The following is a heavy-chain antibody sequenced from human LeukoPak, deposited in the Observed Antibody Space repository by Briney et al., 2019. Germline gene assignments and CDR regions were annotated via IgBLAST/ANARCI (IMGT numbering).Heavy chain of an antibody. V-gene: IGHV3-74*01. CDR1: GLTFHNTW. J-gene: IGHJ3*01. CDR3: AADGEYAFLV. Sequence: GGSLRLSCAASGLTFHNTWMHWIRRAPGKGLVWVSRIKGDGITTTYADSVKGRFTISRDNAKNTLYLQMNSLRAEDTAVYYCAADGEYAFLVWGQGTMVTVSS. D-gene: IGHD2/OR15-2a*01. CDR2: IKGDGITT.